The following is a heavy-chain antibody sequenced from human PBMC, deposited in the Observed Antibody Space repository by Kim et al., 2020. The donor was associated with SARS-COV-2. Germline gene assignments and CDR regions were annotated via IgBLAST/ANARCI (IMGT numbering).Heavy chain of an antibody. CDR1: GYTFTGYY. CDR2: INPNSGGT. Sequence: ASVKVSCKASGYTFTGYYMHWVRQAPGQGLEWMGRINPNSGGTNYAQKFQGRVTMTRDTSISTAYMELSRLRSDDTAVYYCARDRYVGGWRSFFDIWGQGTMVTVSS. CDR3: ARDRYVGGWRSFFDI. J-gene: IGHJ3*02. D-gene: IGHD1-26*01. V-gene: IGHV1-2*06.